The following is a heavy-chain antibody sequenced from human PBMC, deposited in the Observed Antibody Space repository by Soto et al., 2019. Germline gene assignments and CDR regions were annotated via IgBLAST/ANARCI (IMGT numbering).Heavy chain of an antibody. V-gene: IGHV3-48*01. J-gene: IGHJ5*02. Sequence: GGPMRLSCAASGLTFSSFSMNCVRQAPGKGLEWVSYISSSSSTIYYADSVKGRFTISRDNSKNMLYLQMNSLRAEDTAVYYCTRDGYTNDLYYGFDPWGQGTLVTVSS. D-gene: IGHD2-2*02. CDR2: ISSSSSTI. CDR3: TRDGYTNDLYYGFDP. CDR1: GLTFSSFS.